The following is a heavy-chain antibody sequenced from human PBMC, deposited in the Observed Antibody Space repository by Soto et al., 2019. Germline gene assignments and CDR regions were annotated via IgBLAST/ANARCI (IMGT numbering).Heavy chain of an antibody. CDR1: GFNFRDYS. D-gene: IGHD2-15*01. V-gene: IGHV3-11*06. CDR3: AQGIVVLSPADDEINYYYTPLDV. CDR2: ISSSSRNT. Sequence: QVQLVESGGGVVKPGGSLRLSCAASGFNFRDYSMTWIRQAPGQGLEWVSYISSSSRNTNYADSVKGRFTISRDNAKNSLLLPMNSLRAEDTALYYCAQGIVVLSPADDEINYYYTPLDVGGQGTTVTVSS. J-gene: IGHJ6*02.